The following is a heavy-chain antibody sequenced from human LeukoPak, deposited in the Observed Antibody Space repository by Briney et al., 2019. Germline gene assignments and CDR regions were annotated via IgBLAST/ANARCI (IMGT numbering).Heavy chain of an antibody. D-gene: IGHD2-15*01. CDR3: ARGNCSGGSCYPFDY. J-gene: IGHJ4*02. CDR1: GFTVSSNY. CDR2: IYSGGST. Sequence: GGSLRLSCAASGFTVSSNYMSWVRQPPGKGLEWVSVIYSGGSTYYADSVKGRFTISRDNSKNTLYLQMNSLRAEDTAVYYCARGNCSGGSCYPFDYWGQGTLVTVSS. V-gene: IGHV3-66*02.